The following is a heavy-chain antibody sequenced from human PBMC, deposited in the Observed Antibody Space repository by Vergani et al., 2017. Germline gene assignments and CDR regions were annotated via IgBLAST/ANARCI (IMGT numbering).Heavy chain of an antibody. Sequence: QVQLPESGPGLVKPSETLSLTCTVSGDSLSSRNCYWGWIRQPPGKGLEWIGSLFYGATAYYNPSLESRVSLSADTSKNQFSLQLTSVTAADTAVYYCARGPSVVQGHYIYYYSYFMDVWGKGTTVTVSS. CDR3: ARGPSVVQGHYIYYYSYFMDV. J-gene: IGHJ6*03. CDR2: LFYGATA. V-gene: IGHV4-39*07. D-gene: IGHD2-15*01. CDR1: GDSLSSRNCY.